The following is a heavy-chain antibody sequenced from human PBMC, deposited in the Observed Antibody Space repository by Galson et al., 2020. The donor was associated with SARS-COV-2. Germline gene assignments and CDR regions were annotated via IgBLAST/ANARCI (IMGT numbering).Heavy chain of an antibody. CDR1: GFTFSSYA. V-gene: IGHV3-30-3*01. D-gene: IGHD3-3*01. CDR2: ISYDGSTK. J-gene: IGHJ6*02. CDR3: ARGPGTYYDFWSGYYRGPDGDYYGMDV. Sequence: GESLKISCAASGFTFSSYAMHWVRQAPGKGLEWVAVISYDGSTKDYADSVKGRFTISRDNSKNTLYLQMNTLRPEDTAVYYCARGPGTYYDFWSGYYRGPDGDYYGMDVWGQGTTVTVSS.